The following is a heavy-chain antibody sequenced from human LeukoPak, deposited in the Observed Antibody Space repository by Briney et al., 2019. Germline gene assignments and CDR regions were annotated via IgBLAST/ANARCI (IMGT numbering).Heavy chain of an antibody. J-gene: IGHJ4*02. CDR1: GFTFSSYA. CDR2: ISGSGGST. D-gene: IGHD3-9*01. V-gene: IGHV3-23*01. Sequence: PGGSLRLSCAASGFTFSSYAMSWVRQAPGKGLEWVSAISGSGGSTYYADSVKGRFTISRDNSKNTLYLQMNSLRAEDTAVYYCARGSPLFDWLLYDAYYFDYWGQGTLVTVSS. CDR3: ARGSPLFDWLLYDAYYFDY.